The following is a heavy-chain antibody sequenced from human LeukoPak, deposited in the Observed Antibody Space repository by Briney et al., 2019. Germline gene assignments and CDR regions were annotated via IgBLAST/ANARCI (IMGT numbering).Heavy chain of an antibody. CDR2: INPSGGST. J-gene: IGHJ5*02. D-gene: IGHD2-2*01. CDR1: GGTFSSYA. V-gene: IGHV1-46*01. CDR3: ARDRRYCSSTSCHGGNWFDP. Sequence: ASVKVSCKASGGTFSSYAISWVRQAPGQGLEWMGIINPSGGSTSYAQKFQGRVTMTRDMSTSTVYMELSSLRSEDTAVYYCARDRRYCSSTSCHGGNWFDPWGQGTLVTVSS.